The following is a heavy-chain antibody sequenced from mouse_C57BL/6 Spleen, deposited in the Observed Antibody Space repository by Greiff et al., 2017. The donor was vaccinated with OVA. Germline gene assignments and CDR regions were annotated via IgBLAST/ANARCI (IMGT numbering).Heavy chain of an antibody. D-gene: IGHD3-2*02. CDR2: INPSTGGT. CDR3: ASERDADSSGYVAY. J-gene: IGHJ3*01. V-gene: IGHV1-42*01. CDR1: GYSFTGYY. Sequence: VQLQQSGPELVKPGASVKISCKASGYSFTGYYMNWVKQSPEKSLEWIGEINPSTGGTTYNQKFKAKATLTVDKSSSTAYMQLKSLTSEDSAVYYCASERDADSSGYVAYWGQGTLVTVSA.